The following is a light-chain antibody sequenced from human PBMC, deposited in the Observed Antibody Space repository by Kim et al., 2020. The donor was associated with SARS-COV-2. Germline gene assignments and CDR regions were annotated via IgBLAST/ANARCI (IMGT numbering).Light chain of an antibody. CDR3: NSRDSSGNHHWV. Sequence: SSELTQDPAVSVALGQTVRITCQGDSLRSYYASWYQQKPGQAPVLVIYGKNNRPSGIPDRFSGSSSGNTASLTITGAQAEAEADYYCNSRDSSGNHHWVF. CDR2: GKN. V-gene: IGLV3-19*01. CDR1: SLRSYY. J-gene: IGLJ3*02.